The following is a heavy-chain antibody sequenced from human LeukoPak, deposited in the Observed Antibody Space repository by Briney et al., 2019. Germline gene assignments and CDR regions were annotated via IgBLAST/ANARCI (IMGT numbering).Heavy chain of an antibody. Sequence: PSETLSLTCGVYGLSFSDYYWSWIRQPPGKGLEWIGEINHSGSTNYNPSLKSRVIISVDTSKNQFSLNLSSVIAADTAVYYCARYTSSWYRGYFDYWGQGTLVTVPS. CDR1: GLSFSDYY. V-gene: IGHV4-34*01. CDR3: ARYTSSWYRGYFDY. D-gene: IGHD6-13*01. CDR2: INHSGST. J-gene: IGHJ4*02.